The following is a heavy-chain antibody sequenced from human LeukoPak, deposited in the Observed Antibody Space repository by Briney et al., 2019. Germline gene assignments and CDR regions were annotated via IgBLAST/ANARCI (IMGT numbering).Heavy chain of an antibody. CDR2: IYYSGST. D-gene: IGHD5-18*01. CDR3: ARGAAGYSYG. CDR1: GGSISSYY. V-gene: IGHV4-59*01. Sequence: PSETLSLTCTVSGGSISSYYWSWIRQPPGKGPEWIGHIYYSGSTNYNPSLKSRVTISIDTSKNQFSLRLSSVTAADTAVYYCARGAAGYSYGWGQGTLVTVSS. J-gene: IGHJ4*02.